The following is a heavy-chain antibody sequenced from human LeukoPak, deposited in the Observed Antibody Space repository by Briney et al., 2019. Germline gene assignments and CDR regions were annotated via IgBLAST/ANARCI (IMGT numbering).Heavy chain of an antibody. CDR1: GYTFTTYS. Sequence: GASVKVSCKASGYTFTTYSISWVRQAPGQGLEWMGWISAYNGKTNFAQKFQGRITMTTDTSTSPAYMELRSLRSEDTAVYYCARSPSYCSSTSCYHWFDPWGQGTLVTVSS. CDR3: ARSPSYCSSTSCYHWFDP. V-gene: IGHV1-18*01. J-gene: IGHJ5*02. CDR2: ISAYNGKT. D-gene: IGHD2-2*01.